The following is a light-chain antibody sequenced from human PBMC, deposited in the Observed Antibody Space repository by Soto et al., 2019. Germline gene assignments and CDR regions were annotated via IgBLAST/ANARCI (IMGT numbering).Light chain of an antibody. J-gene: IGKJ2*01. CDR3: QQYSIYPYT. Sequence: DIQMTQSPSTLSASVGDRVTITCRASQSITSWLAWYQQKFGKAPRVLIYDATTLESGVPSMFSGSGSGTEFTLTINSLQPDDFAIYHCQQYSIYPYTFGQGTKLEIK. CDR2: DAT. CDR1: QSITSW. V-gene: IGKV1-5*01.